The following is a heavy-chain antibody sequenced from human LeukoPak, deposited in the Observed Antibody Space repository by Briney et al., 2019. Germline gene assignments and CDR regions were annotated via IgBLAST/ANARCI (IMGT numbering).Heavy chain of an antibody. D-gene: IGHD3-10*01. Sequence: GGSLRLSCAAPGFTLNGYWMHWVRQAPGKGLVWVSRINSDGSTTSYADSVKGRFTISRDNSKNTLYLQMNNLRAEDTAVYFCARVATGSYDWFDPWGQGTLVTVSS. CDR3: ARVATGSYDWFDP. V-gene: IGHV3-74*01. J-gene: IGHJ5*02. CDR2: INSDGSTT. CDR1: GFTLNGYW.